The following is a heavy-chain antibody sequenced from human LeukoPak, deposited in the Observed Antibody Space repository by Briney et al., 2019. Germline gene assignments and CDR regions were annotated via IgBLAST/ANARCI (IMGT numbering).Heavy chain of an antibody. CDR1: GGSISSGGYY. D-gene: IGHD3-10*01. J-gene: IGHJ4*02. CDR3: ARYGAYYFDY. CDR2: IYHSGST. Sequence: SQTLSLTCIVSGGSISSGGYYWSWIRQPPGKGLEWIGYIYHSGSTYYNPSLKSRVTISVDRSKNQFSLKLSSVTAADTAVYFCARYGAYYFDYWGQGTLVTVSS. V-gene: IGHV4-30-2*01.